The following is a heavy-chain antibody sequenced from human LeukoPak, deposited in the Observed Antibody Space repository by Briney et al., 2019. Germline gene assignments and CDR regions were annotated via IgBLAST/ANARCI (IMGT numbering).Heavy chain of an antibody. V-gene: IGHV4-34*01. J-gene: IGHJ4*02. CDR2: INHSGGT. CDR1: GGSFSGYY. Sequence: PSETLSLTCAVYGGSFSGYYWSWIRQPPGKGLEWIGEINHSGGTNYNPSLKSRVTISVDTSKNQFSLKLSSVTAADTAVYYCARRGRAAGRLGPTYYFDYWGQGTLVTVSS. CDR3: ARRGRAAGRLGPTYYFDY. D-gene: IGHD6-13*01.